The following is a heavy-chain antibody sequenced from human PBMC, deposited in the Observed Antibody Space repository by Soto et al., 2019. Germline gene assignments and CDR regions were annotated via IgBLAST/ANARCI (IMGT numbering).Heavy chain of an antibody. J-gene: IGHJ4*02. CDR1: VGSVSSGTNY. V-gene: IGHV4-61*01. Sequence: QVRLQESGPGLVKPSETLSLTCPVSVGSVSSGTNYWNWIRQPPGKGLGWVGYIYYSGSTNYNPSLKSRVIMSVDTSKNQFSLKLSSVTAADTAVYYCARSDVDCISTSCHLVYWGQGTLVTVSS. CDR2: IYYSGST. CDR3: ARSDVDCISTSCHLVY. D-gene: IGHD2-2*01.